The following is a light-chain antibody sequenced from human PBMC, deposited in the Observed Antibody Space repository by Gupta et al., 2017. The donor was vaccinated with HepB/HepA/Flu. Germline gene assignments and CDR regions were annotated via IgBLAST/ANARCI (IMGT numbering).Light chain of an antibody. CDR2: DVS. CDR3: SSYTSSGTLL. CDR1: SSDVGGHNY. J-gene: IGLJ2*01. V-gene: IGLV2-14*03. Sequence: QSALTQPASLSGSPGQSITISCTGTSSDVGGHNYVSWYQQHPGKAPKLMIFDVSNRPSGVSNRFSGSKSGNTASLTISGLQAEDEADYYCSSYTSSGTLLFGGGTKLTVL.